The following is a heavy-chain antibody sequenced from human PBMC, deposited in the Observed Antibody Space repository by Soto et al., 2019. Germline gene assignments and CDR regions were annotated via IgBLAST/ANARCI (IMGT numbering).Heavy chain of an antibody. Sequence: QVQLQESGPGLVQPSQTLSLTCAVSGGSVSSDDYFWSWIRQPPGRGLEWIGYIYHSGSPYYDPSLKSRLTRSVDTSKNQFSLNLNSVTAADTAVYYCARSAAGQGNAFDVWGQGTVITVSS. J-gene: IGHJ3*01. V-gene: IGHV4-30-4*01. D-gene: IGHD6-13*01. CDR1: GGSVSSDDYF. CDR3: ARSAAGQGNAFDV. CDR2: IYHSGSP.